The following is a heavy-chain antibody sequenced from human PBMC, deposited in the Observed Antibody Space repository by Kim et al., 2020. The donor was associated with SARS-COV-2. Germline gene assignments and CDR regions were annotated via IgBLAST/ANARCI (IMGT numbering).Heavy chain of an antibody. V-gene: IGHV3-9*01. D-gene: IGHD3-16*01. J-gene: IGHJ4*02. CDR3: AGKKGGQTSFDY. Sequence: YADSVKGRFTISRDNAKNSLYLPMNSLTTEDTALYYCAGKKGGQTSFDYWGQGTLVTVSS.